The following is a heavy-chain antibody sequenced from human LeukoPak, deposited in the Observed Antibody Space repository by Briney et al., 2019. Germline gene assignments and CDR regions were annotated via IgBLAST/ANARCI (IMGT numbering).Heavy chain of an antibody. V-gene: IGHV3-23*01. D-gene: IGHD3-22*01. CDR2: ISGSGGST. J-gene: IGHJ5*02. CDR1: GFIFSSYA. CDR3: AKSRYYYDNPWFDP. Sequence: GGSLRLSCAASGFIFSSYAMSWVRQAPGKGLEWVSTISGSGGSTYYADSVKGRFTISRDNSKNTLYLQMNSLRAEDTAVYYCAKSRYYYDNPWFDPWGQGTLVTVSS.